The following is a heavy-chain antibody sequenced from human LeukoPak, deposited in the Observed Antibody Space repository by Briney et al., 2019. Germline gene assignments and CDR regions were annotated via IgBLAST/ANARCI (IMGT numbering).Heavy chain of an antibody. J-gene: IGHJ5*02. D-gene: IGHD2-15*01. V-gene: IGHV1-18*01. Sequence: GASVTRTCKASGYTFTSYGISWVRQAPGQGLEWMGWISAYNGNTNYAQKLQGRVTMTTDTSTSTAYMELRSLRSDDTAVYYCAFTGCSGGSCYDWFDPWGQGTLVTVSS. CDR1: GYTFTSYG. CDR3: AFTGCSGGSCYDWFDP. CDR2: ISAYNGNT.